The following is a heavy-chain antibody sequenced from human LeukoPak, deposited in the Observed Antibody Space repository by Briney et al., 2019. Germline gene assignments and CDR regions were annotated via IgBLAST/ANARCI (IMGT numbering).Heavy chain of an antibody. D-gene: IGHD3-10*01. J-gene: IGHJ4*02. CDR3: VRDRNYFEALHQSC. CDR1: GFTFSSFA. CDR2: ITGSGDNS. Sequence: GGSLRLSCAASGFTFSSFAMSWVRQPPGKGLEWVSSITGSGDNSFHADSVKGRFTISRDNSKNTLYLQINSLRDEDTAIYYCVRDRNYFEALHQSCWGQGTLVTVSS. V-gene: IGHV3-23*01.